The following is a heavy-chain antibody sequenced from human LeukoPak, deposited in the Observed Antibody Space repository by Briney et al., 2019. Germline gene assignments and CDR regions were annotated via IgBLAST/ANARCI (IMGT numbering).Heavy chain of an antibody. D-gene: IGHD3-22*01. CDR3: AKTRSGYYYDSSGNNWFDP. V-gene: IGHV3-48*03. CDR1: GFTFSSYE. Sequence: GGSLRLSCAASGFTFSSYEMNWVRQAPGKGLEWVSYISSSGSTIYYADSVKGRFTISRDNSKNTLYLQMNSLRAEDTAVYYCAKTRSGYYYDSSGNNWFDPWGQGTLVTVSS. J-gene: IGHJ5*02. CDR2: ISSSGSTI.